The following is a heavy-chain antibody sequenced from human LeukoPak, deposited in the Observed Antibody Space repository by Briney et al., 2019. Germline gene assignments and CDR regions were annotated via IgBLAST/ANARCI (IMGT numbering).Heavy chain of an antibody. J-gene: IGHJ4*02. D-gene: IGHD3-9*01. CDR1: GGSFSGYY. V-gene: IGHV4-34*01. CDR3: ARADYDILWD. CDR2: INHSGST. Sequence: SETLSLTCAVYGGSFSGYYRSWIRQPPGKGLEWIGEINHSGSTNYNPSLKSRVTISVDTSKNQFSLKLSSVTAADTAVYYCARADYDILWDWGQGTLVTVSS.